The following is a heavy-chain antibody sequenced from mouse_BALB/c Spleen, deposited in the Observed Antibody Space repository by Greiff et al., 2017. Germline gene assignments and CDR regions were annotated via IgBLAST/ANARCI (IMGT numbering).Heavy chain of an antibody. CDR2: IDPANGNT. Sequence: VQLQQSGAELVKPGASVKLSCTASGSNIKDTYMHWVKQRPEQGLEWIGRIDPANGNTKYDPKFQGKATITADTSSNTAYLQLSSLTSEDTAVYYCARGNYVYAMDYWGQGTSVTVSS. J-gene: IGHJ4*01. D-gene: IGHD2-1*01. CDR3: ARGNYVYAMDY. V-gene: IGHV14-3*02. CDR1: GSNIKDTY.